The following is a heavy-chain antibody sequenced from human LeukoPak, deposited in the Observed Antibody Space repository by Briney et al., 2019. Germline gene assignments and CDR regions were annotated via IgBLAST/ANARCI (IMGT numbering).Heavy chain of an antibody. CDR3: ARGRHIVEVTAPDY. J-gene: IGHJ4*02. CDR2: VSGNNGST. D-gene: IGHD2-21*02. CDR1: GYTFIDYG. V-gene: IGHV1-18*01. Sequence: GASVKVSCKASGYTFIDYGIGWVRQAPGQGLEWMGWVSGNNGSTDYTQKVQGRVTLTTDTSTSTGYMEARSLRPDDTAVYYCARGRHIVEVTAPDYWGQGTLVTVSS.